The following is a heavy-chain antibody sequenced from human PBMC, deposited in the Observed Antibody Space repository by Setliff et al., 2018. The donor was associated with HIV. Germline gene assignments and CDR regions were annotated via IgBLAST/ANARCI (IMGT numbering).Heavy chain of an antibody. CDR3: ARGPSGSSLLWYFDL. J-gene: IGHJ2*01. CDR2: IYTSGST. CDR1: GGSISSGSYY. Sequence: PSETLSLTCTVSGGSISSGSYYWSWIRQPAGKGLEWIGHIYTSGSTNYNPSLKSRVTISVDTSKNQFSVKLSSVTAADTALYYWARGPSGSSLLWYFDLWGRGTLVTVSS. V-gene: IGHV4-61*09. D-gene: IGHD1-26*01.